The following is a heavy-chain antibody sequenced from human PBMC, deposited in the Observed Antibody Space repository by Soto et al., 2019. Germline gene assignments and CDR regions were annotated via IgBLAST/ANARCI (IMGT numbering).Heavy chain of an antibody. Sequence: SETLSLTCTVSGGSISSSSYYWGWIRQPPGKGLEWIGSIYYSGSTYYNPSLKSRVTISVDTSKNQFSLKLSSVTAADTAVYYCATTRRTASFDYWGQGTLVTAPQ. V-gene: IGHV4-39*01. CDR2: IYYSGST. J-gene: IGHJ4*02. CDR3: ATTRRTASFDY. D-gene: IGHD2-2*01. CDR1: GGSISSSSYY.